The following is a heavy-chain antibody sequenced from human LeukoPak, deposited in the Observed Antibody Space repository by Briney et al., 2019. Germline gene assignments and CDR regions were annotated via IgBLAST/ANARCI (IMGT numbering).Heavy chain of an antibody. D-gene: IGHD3-22*01. V-gene: IGHV3-23*01. CDR2: ISGSGGST. CDR1: GFTFSIYA. J-gene: IGHJ4*02. Sequence: GGSLRLSCAASGFTFSIYAMSWVRQAPGKGLEWVSVISGSGGSTYYADSVKGRFTISRDNSKNTLYLQMNSLRAEDTAVYYCAKWIVVQYYFDYWGQGTLVTVSS. CDR3: AKWIVVQYYFDY.